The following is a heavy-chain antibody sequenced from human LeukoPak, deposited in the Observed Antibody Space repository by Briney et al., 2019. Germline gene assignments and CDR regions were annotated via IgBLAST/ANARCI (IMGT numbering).Heavy chain of an antibody. CDR2: IYYSGTP. D-gene: IGHD1-1*01. J-gene: IGHJ6*03. Sequence: PSETLSLTCAVSGGSISSYYWSWIRQPPGKGLEWIGYIYYSGTPNYNPSLKSRVTISLDTSKNQFSLKLSSVTAADTAVYYCARVSWFPGTSYYYMDVWGKGTTVTVSS. CDR3: ARVSWFPGTSYYYMDV. CDR1: GGSISSYY. V-gene: IGHV4-59*01.